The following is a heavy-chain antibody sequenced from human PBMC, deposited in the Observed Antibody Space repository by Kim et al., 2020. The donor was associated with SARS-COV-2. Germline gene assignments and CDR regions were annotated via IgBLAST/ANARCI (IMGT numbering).Heavy chain of an antibody. D-gene: IGHD3-22*01. CDR1: GYTFTSYA. CDR3: ASAYDSSGYNWFDP. Sequence: SVKVSCKASGYTFTSYAMNWVRQAPGQGLEWMGGIIPIFGTANYAQKFQGRLTITADESTSTAYMELSSLRSEDTAVYYCASAYDSSGYNWFDPWGQGTLVTVSS. J-gene: IGHJ5*02. CDR2: IIPIFGTA. V-gene: IGHV1-69*13.